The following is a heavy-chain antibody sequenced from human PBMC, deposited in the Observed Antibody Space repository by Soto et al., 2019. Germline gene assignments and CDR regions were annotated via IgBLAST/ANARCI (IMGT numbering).Heavy chain of an antibody. CDR2: INGGNGNT. V-gene: IGHV1-3*01. Sequence: ASVKVSCKANGYTFRNYAMHWVRQAPGQGLEWMGWINGGNGNTKYSQKFQGRVTITRDTSASTAYMELSSLRSEDTAVYYCARDGPIYHILSARYFYGMDVWGQGTTVTVSS. D-gene: IGHD3-9*01. CDR1: GYTFRNYA. CDR3: ARDGPIYHILSARYFYGMDV. J-gene: IGHJ6*02.